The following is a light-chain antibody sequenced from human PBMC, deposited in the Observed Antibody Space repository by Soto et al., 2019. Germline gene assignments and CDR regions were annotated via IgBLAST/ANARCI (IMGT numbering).Light chain of an antibody. CDR3: QQYDSFST. J-gene: IGKJ2*01. V-gene: IGKV1-5*03. CDR2: SAS. Sequence: DIHMTQSPSTLSASVGDRVTITCRASQSISSWLAWYQQKPGKAPKLLIYSASSLESGVPSRFSGSGSGTEFTLTINSLQPDDFATYYCQQYDSFSTFGQGTKLEIK. CDR1: QSISSW.